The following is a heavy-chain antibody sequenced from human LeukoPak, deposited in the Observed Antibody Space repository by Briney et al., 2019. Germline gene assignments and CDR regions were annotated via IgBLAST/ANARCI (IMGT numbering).Heavy chain of an antibody. CDR3: ARGPSGYHNT. Sequence: GGSLRLSCAASGFTFGSYGMNWVRQAPGKGLEWVANIKQDGSEKYYVDSVKGRFTISRDNAKNSLYLQMSSLRAEDTAVYYCARGPSGYHNTGGQGTLVTVSS. CDR1: GFTFGSYG. D-gene: IGHD5-12*01. J-gene: IGHJ4*02. CDR2: IKQDGSEK. V-gene: IGHV3-7*01.